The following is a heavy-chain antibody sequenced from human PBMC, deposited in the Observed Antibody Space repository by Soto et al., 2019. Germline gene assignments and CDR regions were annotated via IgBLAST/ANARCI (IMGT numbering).Heavy chain of an antibody. V-gene: IGHV4-59*01. J-gene: IGHJ3*02. Sequence: SETLSLTCTVSGGSISSYYWSWIRQPPGKGLEWIWYIYYSGSTNYNPSLKSRVTISVDTSKNHFSLKLSSVTAADTAVYYCASAGRGEYYYDSSGSVDIWGQGTMVTVSS. D-gene: IGHD3-22*01. CDR2: IYYSGST. CDR1: GGSISSYY. CDR3: ASAGRGEYYYDSSGSVDI.